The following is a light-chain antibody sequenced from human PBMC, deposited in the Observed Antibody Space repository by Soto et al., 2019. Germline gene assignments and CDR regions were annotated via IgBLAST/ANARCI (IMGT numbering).Light chain of an antibody. CDR3: QQYNNYSPT. V-gene: IGKV1-5*01. J-gene: IGKJ1*01. CDR1: QSITNW. Sequence: DIQMTQSPSTLSAHVGDRVTITCRARQSITNWVAWYQQKPGKAPKLLIYDASNLESGVPSRFSGGGSGTDFTLTVSSLQPDDFATYYCQQYNNYSPTFGQGTKVEV. CDR2: DAS.